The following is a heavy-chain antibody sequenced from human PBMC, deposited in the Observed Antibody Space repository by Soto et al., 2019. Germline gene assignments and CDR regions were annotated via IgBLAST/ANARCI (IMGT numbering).Heavy chain of an antibody. D-gene: IGHD3-9*01. Sequence: GASVKVSCKASGYTFTSYGISWVRQAPGQGLEWMGWISAYNGNTNYAQKLQGRVTMTTDTSTSTAYMELRSLRSDDTAVYYCARDHDILTGYYGLSVYWGQGTLVTVSS. CDR2: ISAYNGNT. J-gene: IGHJ4*02. CDR1: GYTFTSYG. V-gene: IGHV1-18*01. CDR3: ARDHDILTGYYGLSVY.